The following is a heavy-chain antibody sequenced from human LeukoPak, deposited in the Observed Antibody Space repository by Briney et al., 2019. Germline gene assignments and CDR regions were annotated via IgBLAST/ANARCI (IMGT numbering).Heavy chain of an antibody. V-gene: IGHV4-31*03. CDR1: GGSISSGGYY. J-gene: IGHJ4*02. CDR3: ARDHRLTGSDY. D-gene: IGHD1-20*01. Sequence: PSQTLSLTCTVFGGSISSGGYYWSWIRQHPGKGLEWIGYIYYSGSTYYNPSLKSRVTISVDTSKNQFSLKLSSVTAADTAVYYCARDHRLTGSDYWGQGTLVTVSS. CDR2: IYYSGST.